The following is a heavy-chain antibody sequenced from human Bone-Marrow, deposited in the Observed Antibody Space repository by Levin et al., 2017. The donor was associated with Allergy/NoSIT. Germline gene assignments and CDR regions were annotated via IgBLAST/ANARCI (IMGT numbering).Heavy chain of an antibody. CDR1: GFTFSKYA. D-gene: IGHD4-17*01. J-gene: IGHJ3*02. V-gene: IGHV3-23*01. Sequence: SCAASGFTFSKYAMTWVRQAPGKGPEWVAGISISDKTYYSDSVKGRFTISRDNSKNTLYLQMNSLRAEDTAVYYCAKDPNGDFVGAFDIWGQGTMVTVSS. CDR3: AKDPNGDFVGAFDI. CDR2: ISISDKT.